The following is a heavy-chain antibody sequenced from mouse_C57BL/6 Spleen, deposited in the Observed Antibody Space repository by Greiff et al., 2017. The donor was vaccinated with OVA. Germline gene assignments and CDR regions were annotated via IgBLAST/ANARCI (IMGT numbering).Heavy chain of an antibody. CDR3: TTFYSNFAWFAY. CDR2: IDPEDGDT. J-gene: IGHJ3*01. V-gene: IGHV14-1*01. Sequence: EVQLQQSGPELVRPGASVKLSCTASGFNIKDYYMHWVKQRPEQGLEWIGRIDPEDGDTEYAPKFQGKATMTADTSSNTAYLQLSSLTSEDTAVYYCTTFYSNFAWFAYWGQGTLVTVSA. D-gene: IGHD2-5*01. CDR1: GFNIKDYY.